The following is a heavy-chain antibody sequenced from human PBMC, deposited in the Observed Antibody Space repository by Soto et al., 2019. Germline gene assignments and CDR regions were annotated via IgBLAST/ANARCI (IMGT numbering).Heavy chain of an antibody. Sequence: PGGSLRLSCAASGFTFSNYAISWVRQAPGKGLEWVSSISGRGGSTYYADSVKGRFTISRDNSKNTLYLQMNSLRAEDTAVYYCATYSGNYERYGVYYGMDVWGQGTTVTVSS. CDR2: ISGRGGST. D-gene: IGHD1-26*01. CDR1: GFTFSNYA. V-gene: IGHV3-23*01. CDR3: ATYSGNYERYGVYYGMDV. J-gene: IGHJ6*02.